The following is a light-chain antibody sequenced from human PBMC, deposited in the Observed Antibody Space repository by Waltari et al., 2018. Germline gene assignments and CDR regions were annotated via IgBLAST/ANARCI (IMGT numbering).Light chain of an antibody. J-gene: IGKJ3*01. CDR3: QKYDGAPFT. CDR2: AAS. CDR1: QGIYKY. Sequence: DIQMTQTPSSLSASVGDRVTITCRASQGIYKYLAWYQKKPGKSPNLLIYAASILLSGVPSRFGGGRSGTDFTLTISCLQPEDVATYFCQKYDGAPFTFGPGPKVEIK. V-gene: IGKV1-27*01.